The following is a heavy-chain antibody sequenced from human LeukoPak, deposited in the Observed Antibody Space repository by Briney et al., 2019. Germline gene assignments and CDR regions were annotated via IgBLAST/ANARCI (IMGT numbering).Heavy chain of an antibody. CDR1: GGSISSYY. J-gene: IGHJ5*02. CDR3: ARDQDCSSTSCYQGFDP. V-gene: IGHV4-59*01. CDR2: IYYSGST. Sequence: SETLSLTCTVSGGSISSYYWSWIRQPPGKGLEWIGYIYYSGSTNYNPSLKRRVTISVDTSKNQFSLKLSSVTAADTAVYYCARDQDCSSTSCYQGFDPWGQGTLVTVSS. D-gene: IGHD2-2*01.